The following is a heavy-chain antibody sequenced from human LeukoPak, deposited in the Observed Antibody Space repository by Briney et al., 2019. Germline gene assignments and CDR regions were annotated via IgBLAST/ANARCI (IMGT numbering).Heavy chain of an antibody. CDR2: IIPIFGTA. CDR3: ARGYYYDSSGYLPLDY. V-gene: IGHV1-69*13. J-gene: IGHJ4*02. D-gene: IGHD3-22*01. Sequence: EASVKVSCKASGGTFSSYAISWVRQAPGQGLEWMGGIIPIFGTANYAQKFQGRVTITADESTSTAYMELSSPRSEDTAVYYCARGYYYDSSGYLPLDYWGQGTLVTVSS. CDR1: GGTFSSYA.